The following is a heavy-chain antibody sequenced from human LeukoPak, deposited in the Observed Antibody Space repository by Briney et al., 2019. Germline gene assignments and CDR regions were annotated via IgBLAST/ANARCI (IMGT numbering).Heavy chain of an antibody. V-gene: IGHV3-33*01. D-gene: IGHD5-18*01. CDR3: ARGSYGYISWGGTFDY. CDR1: GFTFSSYG. Sequence: GGSLRLSCAASGFTFSSYGMHWVRQAPGKGLEWVAVIWYDGSNKYYADSVKGRFTISRDNSKNTLYLQMNSLRAEDTAVYYCARGSYGYISWGGTFDYWGQGTLVTVSS. J-gene: IGHJ4*02. CDR2: IWYDGSNK.